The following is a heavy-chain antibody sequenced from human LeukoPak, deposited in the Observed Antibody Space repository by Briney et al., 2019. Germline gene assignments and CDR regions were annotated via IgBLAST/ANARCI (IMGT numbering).Heavy chain of an antibody. V-gene: IGHV4-39*07. CDR1: GASIRSHY. CDR3: ARDESPGPYFGYSGYGSGYYFDY. D-gene: IGHD5-12*01. J-gene: IGHJ4*02. Sequence: SETLSLTCTVSGASIRSHYWSWIRQPPGKGLEWIGSIYYSGSAYYNPSLKSRVTISVDTSKNQFSLKLSSVTAADTAVYYCARDESPGPYFGYSGYGSGYYFDYWGQGTLVTVSS. CDR2: IYYSGSA.